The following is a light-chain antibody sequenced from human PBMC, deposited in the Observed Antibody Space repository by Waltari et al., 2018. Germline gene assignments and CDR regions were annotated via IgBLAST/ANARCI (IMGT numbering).Light chain of an antibody. CDR1: SIGSQS. CDR2: NDG. J-gene: IGLJ2*01. V-gene: IGLV3-21*02. Sequence: SYVLTHSPSMSVAPGQTATMTCEGPSIGSQSVQGYQQKPGQAPPMPLYNDGDRPSGIPERFSGSNSGKTATLTISRVEAGDEADYYCQVWDNGSGHVVFGGGTKLTVL. CDR3: QVWDNGSGHVV.